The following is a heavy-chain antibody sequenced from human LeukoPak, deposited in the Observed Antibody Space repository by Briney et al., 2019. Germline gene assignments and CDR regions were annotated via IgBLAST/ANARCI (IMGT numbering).Heavy chain of an antibody. V-gene: IGHV1-8*03. D-gene: IGHD2-2*01. J-gene: IGHJ4*02. CDR3: ARGSRRRYCSSTSCWYYFDY. CDR1: GYTFTSYD. CDR2: MNPNSGNT. Sequence: ASVKVSCKASGYTFTSYDINWVRQATGQGLEWMGWMNPNSGNTGYAQKFQGRVTITRNTSISTAYMELSSLRSEETAVYYCARGSRRRYCSSTSCWYYFDYWGQGTLVTVSS.